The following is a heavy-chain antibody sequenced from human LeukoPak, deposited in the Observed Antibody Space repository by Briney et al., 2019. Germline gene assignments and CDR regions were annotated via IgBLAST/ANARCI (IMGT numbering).Heavy chain of an antibody. Sequence: PGGSLRLSCAASGFTFSSYAMHWVRQAPGKGLEWAAVISSDGNTQYYADSVEGRFTISRDNSNNTLYLQMNSLRADDTAIYYCARRRIVGSIDDAFDIWGQGTMVILSS. D-gene: IGHD1-26*01. V-gene: IGHV3-30-3*01. CDR2: ISSDGNTQ. CDR3: ARRRIVGSIDDAFDI. CDR1: GFTFSSYA. J-gene: IGHJ3*02.